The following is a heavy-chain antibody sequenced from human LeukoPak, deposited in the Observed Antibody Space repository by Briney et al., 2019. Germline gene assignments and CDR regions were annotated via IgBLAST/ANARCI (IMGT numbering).Heavy chain of an antibody. V-gene: IGHV3-23*01. J-gene: IGHJ4*02. D-gene: IGHD4-17*01. CDR1: GFTFSNYA. CDR3: YSKDYGDYSPFDY. CDR2: TSHSGGNT. Sequence: GGSLRLSCAASGFTFSNYAMTWVRQAPGKGLEWVSGTSHSGGNTYYTDSVKGRFTISRDNSKNTLYLQMNSLRAEDTAVYYCYSKDYGDYSPFDYWGQGTLVTVSS.